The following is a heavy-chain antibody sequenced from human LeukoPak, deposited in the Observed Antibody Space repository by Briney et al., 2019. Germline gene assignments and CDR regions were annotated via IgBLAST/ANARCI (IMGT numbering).Heavy chain of an antibody. V-gene: IGHV3-21*06. CDR3: ARDLTTVTTPVFAY. CDR2: ISSSSTYI. J-gene: IGHJ4*02. Sequence: GGSLRLSCAASGFTFSSYSMNWVRQAPGKGLEWVSSISSSSTYIYYADSVKGRFTISRDKAKNSLYLQMNSLRAEDTAVYYCARDLTTVTTPVFAYWGQGTLVTVSS. D-gene: IGHD4-11*01. CDR1: GFTFSSYS.